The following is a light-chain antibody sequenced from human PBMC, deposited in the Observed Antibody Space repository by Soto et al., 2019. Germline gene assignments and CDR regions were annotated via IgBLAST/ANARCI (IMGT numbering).Light chain of an antibody. CDR1: QTIDNL. CDR2: TAS. V-gene: IGKV1-12*01. CDR3: QQASSFPLT. J-gene: IGKJ4*01. Sequence: DIQMTQSPSFVSASVGDRVTITCRASQTIDNLLAWYQQKPGKAPKLLISTASNLQSGVPSRFGGSGSGTDFTLTITSLQPEDFATYYCQQASSFPLTFGGGTKVEIK.